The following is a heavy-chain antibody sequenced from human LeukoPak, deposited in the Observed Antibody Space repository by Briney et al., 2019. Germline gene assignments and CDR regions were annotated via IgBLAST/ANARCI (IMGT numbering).Heavy chain of an antibody. V-gene: IGHV3-21*04. D-gene: IGHD6-19*01. CDR3: ARYIRGLYSSGIDY. Sequence: GGSLRLSCAASGFTFSDYTMNWVRQAPGKGLEWVSSISSHSGYIYYADSMKGRFTISRDNAKNSLYLQMNSLRAEDTAVYYCARYIRGLYSSGIDYWGQGTLVTVSS. CDR1: GFTFSDYT. J-gene: IGHJ4*02. CDR2: ISSHSGYI.